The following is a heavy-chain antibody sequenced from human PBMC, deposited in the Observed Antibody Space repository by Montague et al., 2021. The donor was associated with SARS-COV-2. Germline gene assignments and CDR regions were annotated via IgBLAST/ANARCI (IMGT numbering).Heavy chain of an antibody. J-gene: IGHJ4*02. V-gene: IGHV4-34*01. CDR3: ARLAYCGADCFSGWEIFFDF. CDR1: GGSIRSYY. D-gene: IGHD2-21*02. CDR2: INNSGSS. Sequence: SETLSLTCAVSGGSIRSYYWSWIRQPPGKGLEWIAQINNSGSSNYNPSLKSRVTMSVDTSKNQFSLKLKSVTAADTAVYYCARLAYCGADCFSGWEIFFDFWGQGTLVTVSS.